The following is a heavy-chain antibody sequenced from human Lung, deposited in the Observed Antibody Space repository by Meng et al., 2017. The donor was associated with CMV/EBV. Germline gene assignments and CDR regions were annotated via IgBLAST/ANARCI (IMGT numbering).Heavy chain of an antibody. Sequence: FIFSVYVMPCVPQAPGKGLEWVAIISFDGSYEYYADSVKGRFSISRDNSRDTLYLQMNSLIADDTAVYYCARSDGSGASYYSTFFDYWGQGTLVTVSS. CDR2: ISFDGSYE. V-gene: IGHV3-30*03. J-gene: IGHJ4*02. CDR1: FIFSVYV. CDR3: ARSDGSGASYYSTFFDY. D-gene: IGHD2-15*01.